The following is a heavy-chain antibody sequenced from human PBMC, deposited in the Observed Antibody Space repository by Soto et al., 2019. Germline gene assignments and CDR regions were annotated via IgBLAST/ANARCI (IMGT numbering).Heavy chain of an antibody. V-gene: IGHV4-31*03. Sequence: QVQLQESGPGLVKPSQTLSLTCTVSGGSISSGGYYWSWIRQHPGKGLEWIGYIYYSGSTYYNPSLKSGVTISVDTSKHQFPLKRSSVTAADTAVYYCARAHDYGGNSLWFDPWGQGTLVTVSS. CDR3: ARAHDYGGNSLWFDP. J-gene: IGHJ5*02. D-gene: IGHD4-17*01. CDR2: IYYSGST. CDR1: GGSISSGGYY.